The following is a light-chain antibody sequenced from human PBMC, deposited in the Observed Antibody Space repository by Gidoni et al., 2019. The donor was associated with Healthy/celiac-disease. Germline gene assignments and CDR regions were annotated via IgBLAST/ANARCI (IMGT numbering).Light chain of an antibody. J-gene: IGLJ2*01. CDR2: SNN. CDR1: SSNIGSNT. Sequence: QSVLTQPPSASGTPGQRVTSSCSGSSSNIGSNTVNCYQQLPGTAPKLLIYSNNQRPSGVPDRVSGSKSGTSASMAISGLQSEDEADYYCAAWDDSLNGVVFGGGTKLTVL. CDR3: AAWDDSLNGVV. V-gene: IGLV1-44*01.